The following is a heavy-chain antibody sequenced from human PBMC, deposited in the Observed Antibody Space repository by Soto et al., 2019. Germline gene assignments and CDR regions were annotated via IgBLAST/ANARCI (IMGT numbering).Heavy chain of an antibody. Sequence: QVQLQESGPGLVKPSQTLSLTCTVSGGSISSGGYYWSWIRQHPGKGLEWIGYIYYSGSTYYNPSLESRVTISVDTSKNQFSLKLSSVTAADTAVYYCARGVNSGYDQGLGFDYWGQGTLVTVSS. D-gene: IGHD5-12*01. CDR2: IYYSGST. CDR3: ARGVNSGYDQGLGFDY. V-gene: IGHV4-31*03. J-gene: IGHJ4*02. CDR1: GGSISSGGYY.